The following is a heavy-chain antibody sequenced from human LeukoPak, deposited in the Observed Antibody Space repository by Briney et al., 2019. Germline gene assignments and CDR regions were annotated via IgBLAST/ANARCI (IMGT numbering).Heavy chain of an antibody. CDR2: IIPILHMA. V-gene: IGHV1-69*04. D-gene: IGHD5-18*01. CDR1: GGTFSSYA. CDR3: ARAGYSYGSGGAFDI. Sequence: SVKVSCKASGGTFSSYAISWVRQAPGQGLEWMGRIIPILHMANYAQKFQGRVTVTADKSTSTAYMELSSLRSEDTAVYYCARAGYSYGSGGAFDIWGQGTMVTVSS. J-gene: IGHJ3*02.